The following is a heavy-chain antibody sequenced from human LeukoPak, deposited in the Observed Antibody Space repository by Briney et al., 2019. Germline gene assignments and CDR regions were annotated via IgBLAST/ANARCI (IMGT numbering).Heavy chain of an antibody. CDR1: GFTFDDYA. CDR3: AKGDCSSTSCYFDY. J-gene: IGHJ4*02. CDR2: ISWNSGSI. D-gene: IGHD2-2*01. Sequence: GGSLRLSCAASGFTFDDYAMHWVRQAPGKGLEWVSGISWNSGSIGYADSVKGGFTISRDNAKNSLYLQMNSLRAEDTALYYCAKGDCSSTSCYFDYWGQGTLVTVSS. V-gene: IGHV3-9*01.